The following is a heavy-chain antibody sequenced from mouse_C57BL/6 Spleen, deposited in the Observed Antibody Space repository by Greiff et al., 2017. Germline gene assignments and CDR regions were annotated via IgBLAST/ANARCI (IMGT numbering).Heavy chain of an antibody. J-gene: IGHJ2*01. CDR3: ARGSSYVDY. V-gene: IGHV1-82*01. Sequence: QVQLQQSGPELVKPGASVKISCKASGYAFSSSWMNWVKQRPGKGLEWIGRIYPGDGDTNYNGKFKGKATLTADKSSSTAYMQISSLTSEDSAVYLCARGSSYVDYWGQGTTLTVSS. CDR1: GYAFSSSW. D-gene: IGHD1-1*01. CDR2: IYPGDGDT.